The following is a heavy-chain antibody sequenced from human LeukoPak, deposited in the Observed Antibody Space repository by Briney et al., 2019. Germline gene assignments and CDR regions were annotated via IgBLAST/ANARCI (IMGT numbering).Heavy chain of an antibody. CDR2: IKEGGCIQ. J-gene: IGHJ4*02. Sequence: PGGSLRLSCVASGFTFSSYWMTWVRQAPGKGLEWLANIKEGGCIQYYLDSVRGRFTISRDNAKTSVYLQLNSLRADDTAVYYCARDVWTGVAVSDYWGQGTLVTVSS. CDR1: GFTFSSYW. CDR3: ARDVWTGVAVSDY. D-gene: IGHD6-19*01. V-gene: IGHV3-7*01.